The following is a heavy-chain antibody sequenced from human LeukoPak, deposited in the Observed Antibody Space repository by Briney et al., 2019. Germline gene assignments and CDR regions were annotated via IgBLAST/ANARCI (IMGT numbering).Heavy chain of an antibody. CDR3: AREYSSGWYYFDY. J-gene: IGHJ4*02. CDR2: IYYSGST. D-gene: IGHD6-19*01. Sequence: SETLSLTRTGSGGSISSYYWSWIRQPPGKGLEWIGYIYYSGSTNYNPSLKSRVTISVDTSKNQFSLKLSSVTAADTAVYYCAREYSSGWYYFDYWGQGTLVTVSS. CDR1: GGSISSYY. V-gene: IGHV4-59*01.